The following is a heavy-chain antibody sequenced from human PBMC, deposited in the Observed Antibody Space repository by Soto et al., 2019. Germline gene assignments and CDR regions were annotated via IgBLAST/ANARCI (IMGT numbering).Heavy chain of an antibody. CDR1: GFTLSSYA. J-gene: IGHJ4*02. Sequence: RLSCAASGFTLSSYAMSWVRQAPGKGLEWVSAISGSGGSTYYADSVKGRFTISRDNSKNTLYLQMNSLRAEDTAVYYCAKDRKGVVVPAAIDYWGQGTLVTVSS. CDR2: ISGSGGST. CDR3: AKDRKGVVVPAAIDY. V-gene: IGHV3-23*01. D-gene: IGHD2-2*01.